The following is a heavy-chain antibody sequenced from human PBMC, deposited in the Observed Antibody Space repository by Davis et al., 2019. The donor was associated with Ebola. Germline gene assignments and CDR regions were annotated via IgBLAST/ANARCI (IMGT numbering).Heavy chain of an antibody. CDR3: ATLRRTITGMDDGFDI. Sequence: GGSLRLSCKDSGNSFTSHWIGWVRQMPGKGLEWMGLIYTGDSDTRYSPSFRGQVTISADKSMKTAFLQWSSLKASDTAMYYCATLRRTITGMDDGFDIWGQGTMVTVSS. D-gene: IGHD1-20*01. V-gene: IGHV5-51*01. J-gene: IGHJ3*02. CDR1: GNSFTSHW. CDR2: IYTGDSDT.